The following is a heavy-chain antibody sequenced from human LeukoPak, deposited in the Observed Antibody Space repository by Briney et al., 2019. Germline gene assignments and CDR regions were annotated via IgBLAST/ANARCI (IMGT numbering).Heavy chain of an antibody. Sequence: GGSLRLSCAASGFTFSSYGMHWVRQAPGKGLEWVAFIRYDGSNKYYADSVKGRFTISRDNSKNTLYLQMDSLRAEDTAVYCCAREPLVRGVTGYFDYWGQGTLVTVSS. CDR3: AREPLVRGVTGYFDY. J-gene: IGHJ4*02. V-gene: IGHV3-30*02. CDR1: GFTFSSYG. D-gene: IGHD3-10*01. CDR2: IRYDGSNK.